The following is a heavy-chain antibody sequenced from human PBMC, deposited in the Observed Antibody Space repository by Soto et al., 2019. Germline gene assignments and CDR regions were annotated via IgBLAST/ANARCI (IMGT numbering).Heavy chain of an antibody. D-gene: IGHD6-19*01. Sequence: RLSCAASGFTFSSYAMSWVRQAPGKGLEWVSAISGSGGSTYYADSVKGRFTISRDNSKNTLYLQMNSLRAEDTAVYYCAKGVAVAGVEDYFDYWGQGTLVTVSS. J-gene: IGHJ4*02. V-gene: IGHV3-23*01. CDR3: AKGVAVAGVEDYFDY. CDR1: GFTFSSYA. CDR2: ISGSGGST.